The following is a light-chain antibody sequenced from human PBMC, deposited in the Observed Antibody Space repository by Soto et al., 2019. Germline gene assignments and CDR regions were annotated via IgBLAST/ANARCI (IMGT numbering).Light chain of an antibody. Sequence: IQLTQSPSSLSASVGDRVTITCRASQGISSYLAWYQQKPGKAPNLLIYAASTLQSGVPSRFSGSGSVTDFTLTISILQPEDFATYYCHQLNSYPRTFGQGTKVEIK. V-gene: IGKV1-9*01. CDR2: AAS. CDR1: QGISSY. CDR3: HQLNSYPRT. J-gene: IGKJ1*01.